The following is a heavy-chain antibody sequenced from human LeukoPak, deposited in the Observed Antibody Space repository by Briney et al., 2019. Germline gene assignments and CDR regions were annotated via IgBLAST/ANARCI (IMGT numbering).Heavy chain of an antibody. D-gene: IGHD6-13*01. J-gene: IGHJ6*03. Sequence: SETLSLTCTVSGGSISSYYWSWIRQPPGKGLEWIGYIYYTGSTNYNPSLKSRVTISVDTSKNQFSLKLSSVTAADTAVYYCARVLAAAGYYYYYYMDVWGKGTTVTVSS. V-gene: IGHV4-59*12. CDR2: IYYTGST. CDR1: GGSISSYY. CDR3: ARVLAAAGYYYYYYMDV.